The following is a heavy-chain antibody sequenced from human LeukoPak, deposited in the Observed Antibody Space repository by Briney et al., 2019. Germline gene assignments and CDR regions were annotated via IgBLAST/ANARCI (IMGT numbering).Heavy chain of an antibody. CDR1: GFTFGDYG. D-gene: IGHD6-19*01. J-gene: IGHJ4*02. CDR3: TRGWSNGWYY. V-gene: IGHV3-49*04. CDR2: IRSKAYGGTA. Sequence: GGSLRLSCTGAGFTFGDYGMTWVRQTPGKGLEWVDFIRSKAYGGTAEYAASVKGRFTISRDDSKSIAYLQMDSLKTEDTAVYYCTRGWSNGWYYWGQGTLVTVSS.